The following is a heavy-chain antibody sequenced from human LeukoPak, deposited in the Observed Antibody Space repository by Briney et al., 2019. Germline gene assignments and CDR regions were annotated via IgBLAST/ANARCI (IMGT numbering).Heavy chain of an antibody. CDR2: ISAYNGNT. CDR1: GYTFTSYG. J-gene: IGHJ4*02. D-gene: IGHD3-22*01. Sequence: GSVTVSCKASGYTFTSYGISWVRQAPGQGLEWMGWISAYNGNTNYAQKLQGRVTMTTDTSTSTAYMELRSLRSDDTAVYYCARDLAEHYYDSSPTRNWGQGTLVTVSS. CDR3: ARDLAEHYYDSSPTRN. V-gene: IGHV1-18*01.